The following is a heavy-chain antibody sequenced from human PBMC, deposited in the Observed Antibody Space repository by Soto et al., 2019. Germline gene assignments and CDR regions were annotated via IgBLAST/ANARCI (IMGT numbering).Heavy chain of an antibody. CDR3: TTLTISISARSPIDY. D-gene: IGHD3-3*01. J-gene: IGHJ4*02. CDR2: IKSKTDGGTT. CDR1: GFTFINAW. V-gene: IGHV3-15*01. Sequence: GSLRLSCAASGFTFINAWMSFFRHSAVKGLEWVGRIKSKTDGGTTDYAAPVKGGFTISRDDSKNTLYLQMNSLKTEDTAVYYCTTLTISISARSPIDYWGQGTLVTVSS.